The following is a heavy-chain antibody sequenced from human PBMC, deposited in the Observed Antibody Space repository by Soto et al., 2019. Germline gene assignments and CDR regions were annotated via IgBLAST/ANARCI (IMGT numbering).Heavy chain of an antibody. CDR3: AREGGIVGATAADY. CDR1: GAPFTSVGTY. J-gene: IGHJ4*02. CDR2: IYYSGST. Sequence: QVQLQESGPGLVRLSQTLSLTCTFSGAPFTSVGTYGSWIGKHPGKGLEWIGYIYYSGSTYYNPSLKSRVTISVDTSKNQFSLKLSSVTAADTAVYYCAREGGIVGATAADYWGQGTLVTVSS. D-gene: IGHD1-26*01. V-gene: IGHV4-31*03.